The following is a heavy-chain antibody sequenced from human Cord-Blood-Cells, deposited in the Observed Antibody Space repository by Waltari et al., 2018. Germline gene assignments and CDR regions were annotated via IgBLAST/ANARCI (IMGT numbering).Heavy chain of an antibody. CDR3: ARGLGYGGNVDC. V-gene: IGHV4-34*01. D-gene: IGHD4-17*01. Sequence: QVQLQPWAAGLLKPSGTTSPTCAIYGGSFSGYYWSWIRQPPGKGLAWIGEINHSGSTNYTPSRKSRVTISVQTATNQFSLKLSSVTAADTAVYYCARGLGYGGNVDCWGQGTLVTVSS. CDR1: GGSFSGYY. J-gene: IGHJ4*02. CDR2: INHSGST.